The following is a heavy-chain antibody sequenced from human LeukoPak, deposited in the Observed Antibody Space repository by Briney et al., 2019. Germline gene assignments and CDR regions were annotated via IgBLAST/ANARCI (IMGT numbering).Heavy chain of an antibody. CDR3: ATDFYDST. D-gene: IGHD3-22*01. Sequence: GGSLRLSCAASGFTFSGYWMNWVRQAPGKGLEWVGRIRSNSDGGTIDYAAPVKGRFTLSRDDSKTTLYLQMNSLQTEDTAVYYCATDFYDSTWGQGTLVTVSS. J-gene: IGHJ5*02. V-gene: IGHV3-15*07. CDR1: GFTFSGYW. CDR2: IRSNSDGGTI.